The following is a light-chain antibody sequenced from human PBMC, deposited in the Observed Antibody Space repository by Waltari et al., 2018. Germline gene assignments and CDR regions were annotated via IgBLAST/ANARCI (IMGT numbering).Light chain of an antibody. CDR1: QSITNY. J-gene: IGKJ2*01. V-gene: IGKV1-39*01. CDR3: QQTYSAPRT. Sequence: DIQMTQSPSSLSASVGDRITITCRASQSITNYLNWYQQKPGKAPKLLIYAASRLQSGVPPRFSGSGSETDFTLTISSLQPEDFVTYYCQQTYSAPRTFGQGTKLEI. CDR2: AAS.